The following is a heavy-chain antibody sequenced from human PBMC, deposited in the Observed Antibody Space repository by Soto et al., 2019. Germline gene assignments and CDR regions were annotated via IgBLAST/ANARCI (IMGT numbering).Heavy chain of an antibody. J-gene: IGHJ4*02. V-gene: IGHV3-49*03. D-gene: IGHD3-22*01. Sequence: PGGSLRLSCTASGFTFGDYAMSWFRQAPGKGLEWVGFIRSKAYGGTTEYAASVKGRFTISRDDSKSIAYLQMNSLKTEDTAVYYCTSDVPYYYDSSGTVHFGCWGQGTLVTVSS. CDR2: IRSKAYGGTT. CDR3: TSDVPYYYDSSGTVHFGC. CDR1: GFTFGDYA.